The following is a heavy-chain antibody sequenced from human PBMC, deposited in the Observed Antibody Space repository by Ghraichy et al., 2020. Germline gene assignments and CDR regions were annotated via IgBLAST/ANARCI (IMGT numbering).Heavy chain of an antibody. J-gene: IGHJ5*02. V-gene: IGHV1-69*13. Sequence: SVKVSCKASGGTFSSYAISWVRQAPGQGLEWMGGIIPIFGTANYAQKFQGRVTITADESTSTAYMELSSLRSEDTAVYYCARVYDYVWGSPGGGFDPWGQGTLVTVSS. CDR3: ARVYDYVWGSPGGGFDP. CDR1: GGTFSSYA. D-gene: IGHD3-16*01. CDR2: IIPIFGTA.